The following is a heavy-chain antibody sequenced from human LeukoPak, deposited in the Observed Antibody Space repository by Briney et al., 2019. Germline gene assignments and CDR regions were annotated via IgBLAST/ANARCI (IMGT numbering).Heavy chain of an antibody. Sequence: PGEALKTSWKGPGYSFTSYWIGWVRQMPGKGLEWMGIIYPVDSDTRYSPSFQGQVTMSADKSISTAYLQWSSLKASDTAMYYCARGRITITMIVVADAFDIWGQGTMVTVSS. J-gene: IGHJ3*02. CDR2: IYPVDSDT. CDR3: ARGRITITMIVVADAFDI. V-gene: IGHV5-51*01. D-gene: IGHD3-22*01. CDR1: GYSFTSYW.